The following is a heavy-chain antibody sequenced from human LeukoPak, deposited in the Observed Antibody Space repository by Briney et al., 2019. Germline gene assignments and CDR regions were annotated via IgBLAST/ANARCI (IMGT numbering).Heavy chain of an antibody. J-gene: IGHJ3*02. CDR2: LYSGGTT. Sequence: GGSLRLSCAASGFIVSTNYMSWVRQAPGKGLEWVSVLYSGGTTYYADSVKGRFTISRDNSKNTLYLQMNSLRAEDTAVYYCAKGIPDYYDSTGTPNDAFDMWGQGTMVTVSS. CDR3: AKGIPDYYDSTGTPNDAFDM. V-gene: IGHV3-66*01. CDR1: GFIVSTNY. D-gene: IGHD3-22*01.